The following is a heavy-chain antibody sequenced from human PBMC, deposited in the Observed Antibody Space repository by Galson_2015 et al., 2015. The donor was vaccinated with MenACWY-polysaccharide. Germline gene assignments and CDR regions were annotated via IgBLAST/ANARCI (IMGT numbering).Heavy chain of an antibody. CDR3: ERGSNSWKYLDY. V-gene: IGHV3-23*01. J-gene: IGHJ4*02. D-gene: IGHD1-26*01. Sequence: SMRLSCAGSGVTLSNYGMSWVRQAPGKGLEWVSVISDRVDSTTYADSAKGRFNVSRDNSRNTLYLQMNSLRGDDTAVYFCERGSNSWKYLDYWVQAARVTVSS. CDR1: GVTLSNYG. CDR2: ISDRVDST.